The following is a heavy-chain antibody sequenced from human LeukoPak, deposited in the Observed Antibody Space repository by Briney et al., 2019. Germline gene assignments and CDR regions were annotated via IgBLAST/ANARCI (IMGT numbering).Heavy chain of an antibody. V-gene: IGHV4-59*01. CDR3: AREQYLAYDVFGF. J-gene: IGHJ3*01. CDR2: VHFIGTT. D-gene: IGHD4-11*01. CDR1: GGSITGYD. Sequence: SETLSLTCTVSGGSITGYDLSWIRQPPGRGLEWIGYVHFIGTTSFNPSLKSRVTISVDTSKNQFSLRLSSVTAADTAVYYCAREQYLAYDVFGFWGQGTMVTVSS.